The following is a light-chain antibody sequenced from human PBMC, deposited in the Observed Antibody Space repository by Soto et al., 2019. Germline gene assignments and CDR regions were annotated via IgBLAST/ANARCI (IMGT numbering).Light chain of an antibody. V-gene: IGLV2-14*01. CDR3: SSYTISNTLPFV. CDR2: EVS. Sequence: QSALTQPASVSGPPGQSITISCTGTSSDVGGYGSVSWYQQHPGKAPKLMIYEVSNRPSGVSNRFSGSKSGNTASLTISGLQAEDDADYYCSSYTISNTLPFVFGTGTKLTVL. J-gene: IGLJ1*01. CDR1: SSDVGGYGS.